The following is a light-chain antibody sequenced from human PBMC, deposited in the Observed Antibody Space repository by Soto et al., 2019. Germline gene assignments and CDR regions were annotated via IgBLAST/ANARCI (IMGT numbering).Light chain of an antibody. J-gene: IGLJ3*02. CDR2: GNR. CDR1: SSNLGAGYG. V-gene: IGLV1-40*01. Sequence: QAVVTQPPSVSGAPGQRVTISCTGNSSNLGAGYGVHWYQQLPGAAPKLVIFGNRNRPSGIPERFSGSKSGTSASLAITGLQAEDEADYYCQAYDYRLTASVFGGGTKLPVL. CDR3: QAYDYRLTASV.